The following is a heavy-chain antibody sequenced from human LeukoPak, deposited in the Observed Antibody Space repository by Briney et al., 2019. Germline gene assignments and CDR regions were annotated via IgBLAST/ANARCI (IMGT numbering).Heavy chain of an antibody. CDR1: GFTCSSYW. Sequence: GGSLRLSCAASGFTCSSYWMSWVRQAPGKGLEWVANIKQDGSEKYYVDSVKGRFTISRDNAKNSLYLQMNSLRAEDTAVYYCARDTRDFWSGYYDYWGQGTLVTVSS. V-gene: IGHV3-7*01. CDR2: IKQDGSEK. D-gene: IGHD3-3*01. CDR3: ARDTRDFWSGYYDY. J-gene: IGHJ4*02.